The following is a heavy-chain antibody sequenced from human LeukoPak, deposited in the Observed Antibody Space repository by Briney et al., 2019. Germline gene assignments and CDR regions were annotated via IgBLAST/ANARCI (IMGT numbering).Heavy chain of an antibody. Sequence: ASVKVSCKASGYTFTSYDISWVRQATGQGLEWMGWMNPNSGNTGYAQKFQGRVTITRNTSISTAYMELSSLRSEDTAVYYCAKRYSSSWYYFDYWGQGTLVTVSS. D-gene: IGHD6-13*01. J-gene: IGHJ4*02. V-gene: IGHV1-8*03. CDR1: GYTFTSYD. CDR2: MNPNSGNT. CDR3: AKRYSSSWYYFDY.